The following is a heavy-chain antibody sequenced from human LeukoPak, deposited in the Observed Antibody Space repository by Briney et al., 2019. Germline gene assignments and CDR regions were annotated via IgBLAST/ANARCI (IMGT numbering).Heavy chain of an antibody. V-gene: IGHV4-59*12. CDR2: IYNSGST. CDR1: GVSISSYH. Sequence: SETLSLTCTVSGVSISSYHWAWVRQPPGEGLEWIGLIYNSGSTNYNPSLRGRVTISVDRSKNQFSLKLGSVTAADTAVYYCARDSTTVTSEVFDYWGQGILVTVSS. D-gene: IGHD4-11*01. J-gene: IGHJ4*02. CDR3: ARDSTTVTSEVFDY.